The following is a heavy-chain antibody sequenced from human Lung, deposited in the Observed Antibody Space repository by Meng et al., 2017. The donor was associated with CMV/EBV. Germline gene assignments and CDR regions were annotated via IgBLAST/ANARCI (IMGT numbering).Heavy chain of an antibody. J-gene: IGHJ4*02. Sequence: SETLSLTCTVSGYSISSGYYWGWVRQPPGKGLEWIGSIYHSGSTYYNPSLKSRVTISVDTSKNQFSLKLSSVNAADTAVYYCARARFDYWGQGTLVTGSS. V-gene: IGHV4-38-2*02. CDR1: GYSISSGYY. CDR3: ARARFDY. CDR2: IYHSGST.